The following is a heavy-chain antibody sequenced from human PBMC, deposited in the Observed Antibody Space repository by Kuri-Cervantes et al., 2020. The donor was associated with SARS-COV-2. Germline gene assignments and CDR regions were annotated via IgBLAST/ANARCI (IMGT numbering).Heavy chain of an antibody. CDR1: GYTFTGYY. V-gene: IGHV1-46*01. J-gene: IGHJ4*02. D-gene: IGHD3-22*01. CDR2: IDPIYGST. Sequence: ASVKVSCKASGYTFTGYYMHWVRQATGQGLEWMGVIDPIYGSTTSAQKFQGRVTMTRDRSTGTVYMELSSLRSEDTAVYYCARRSSDYYWAMDYWGQGTLVTVSS. CDR3: ARRSSDYYWAMDY.